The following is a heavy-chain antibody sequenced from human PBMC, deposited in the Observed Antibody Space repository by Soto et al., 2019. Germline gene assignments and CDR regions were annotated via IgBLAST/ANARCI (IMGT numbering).Heavy chain of an antibody. Sequence: SETLSLTSAVSGGSISSGGDSWSWIRQPPGKGLEWIGYIYHSGSTYYNPSLKSRVTISVDTSKNQFSLKVTSVTAADTALYYCARDYFDSSDYTTNWFDPWGQGTLVTVSS. D-gene: IGHD3-22*01. CDR2: IYHSGST. CDR3: ARDYFDSSDYTTNWFDP. J-gene: IGHJ5*02. V-gene: IGHV4-30-2*01. CDR1: GGSISSGGDS.